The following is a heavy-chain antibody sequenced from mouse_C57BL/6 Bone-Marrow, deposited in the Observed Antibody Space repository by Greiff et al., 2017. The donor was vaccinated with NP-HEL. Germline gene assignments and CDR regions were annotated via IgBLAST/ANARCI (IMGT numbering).Heavy chain of an antibody. V-gene: IGHV2-9-1*01. J-gene: IGHJ1*03. CDR1: GFSLTSYA. D-gene: IGHD1-1*01. CDR2: IWTGGGT. Sequence: QLKESGPGLVAPSQSLSITCTVSGFSLTSYAISWVRQPPGKGLEWLGVIWTGGGTNYNSALKSRLSISKDNSKSQVFLKMNSLQTDDTARYYCARDFYYGSSYVRDWYFDVWGTGTTVTVSS. CDR3: ARDFYYGSSYVRDWYFDV.